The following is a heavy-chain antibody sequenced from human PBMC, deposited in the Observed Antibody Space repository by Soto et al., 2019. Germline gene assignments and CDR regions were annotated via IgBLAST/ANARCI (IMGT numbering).Heavy chain of an antibody. D-gene: IGHD1-1*01. CDR3: AREHGYQVHSLYNWFDP. V-gene: IGHV3-48*03. CDR2: IGSSGDTM. J-gene: IGHJ5*02. CDR1: GFTFSNYE. Sequence: GGSLRLSCAASGFTFSNYEMNWVRQAPGREPEWISYIGSSGDTMYYADSVRGRFTVSRDNAKNSLFLQMTSLRAEDTAVYYCAREHGYQVHSLYNWFDPRGQGTLVTVSS.